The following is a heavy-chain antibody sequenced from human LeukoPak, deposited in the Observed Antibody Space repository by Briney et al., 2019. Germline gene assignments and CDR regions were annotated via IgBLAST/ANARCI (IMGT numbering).Heavy chain of an antibody. D-gene: IGHD3-9*01. CDR1: GFTFSSYS. J-gene: IGHJ5*02. CDR2: ISSSGSYI. V-gene: IGHV3-21*01. CDR3: ARDGIIDILTGQQGRYWFDP. Sequence: GGSLRLSCAASGFTFSSYSMNWVRQAPGNGLEWVSSISSSGSYIYYADSVKGRFTISRDNAKNSLYLQMNSLRAEDTAVYYCARDGIIDILTGQQGRYWFDPWGQGTLVTVSS.